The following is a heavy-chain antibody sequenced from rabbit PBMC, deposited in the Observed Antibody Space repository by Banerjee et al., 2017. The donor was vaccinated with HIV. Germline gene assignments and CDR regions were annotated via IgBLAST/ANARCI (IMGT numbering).Heavy chain of an antibody. CDR3: GRGVDGRSGSDF. V-gene: IGHV1S45*01. CDR2: IDPVFGNI. CDR1: GFDFSSNA. D-gene: IGHD1-1*01. J-gene: IGHJ2*01. Sequence: LEESGGGLVKPEGSLTLTCKASGFDFSSNAICWVRQAPGKGLEWIGYIDPVFGNIYYASWAKGRFTISKTSSTTVTLQMTSLTDADTATYFCGRGVDGRSGSDFRGPGTRSPS.